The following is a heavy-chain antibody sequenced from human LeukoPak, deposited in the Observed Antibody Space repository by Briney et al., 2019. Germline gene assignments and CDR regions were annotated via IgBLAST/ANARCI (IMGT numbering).Heavy chain of an antibody. CDR2: INPSGGST. Sequence: ASVKVSCKASRYTFTSYYMHWVRQAPGQGLEWMGIINPSGGSTSYAQKFQGRVTMTRDTSTSTVYMELSSLRSEDTAVYYCARDPSPTVTTFWFDPWGQGTLVTVSS. V-gene: IGHV1-46*01. D-gene: IGHD4-17*01. CDR1: RYTFTSYY. J-gene: IGHJ5*02. CDR3: ARDPSPTVTTFWFDP.